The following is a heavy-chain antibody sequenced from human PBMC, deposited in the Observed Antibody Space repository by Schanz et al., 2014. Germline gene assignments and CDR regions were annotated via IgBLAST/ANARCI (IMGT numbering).Heavy chain of an antibody. CDR1: GFTFTNAW. D-gene: IGHD2-2*02. CDR3: TSMATIPRNWFDP. J-gene: IGHJ5*02. CDR2: IKSNTDGGTT. Sequence: EVELVESGGGLVKPGGSLRLSCVVSGFTFTNAWMSWVRQAPGKGLEWVGRIKSNTDGGTTDYATPVKGRFTISRDDSXNTLYLQMNSLKSEDTAVYYCTSMATIPRNWFDPWGQGTLVTVSS. V-gene: IGHV3-15*01.